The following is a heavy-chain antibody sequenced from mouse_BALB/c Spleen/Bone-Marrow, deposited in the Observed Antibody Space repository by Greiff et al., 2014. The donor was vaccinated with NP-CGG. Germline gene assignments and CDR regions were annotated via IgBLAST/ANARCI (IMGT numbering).Heavy chain of an antibody. V-gene: IGHV1-54*03. D-gene: IGHD4-1*01. Sequence: QVQLQQSGAELVRLGTSVKVSCKASGYAFTNYLIEWVKQRPGQGLEWIGVINPGSGATNYNENFKGKATLTADKSSSTPYMQLSSLTSDDSAVYFCARRLTGTLYFDYWGQGTTLTVSS. CDR1: GYAFTNYL. J-gene: IGHJ2*01. CDR3: ARRLTGTLYFDY. CDR2: INPGSGAT.